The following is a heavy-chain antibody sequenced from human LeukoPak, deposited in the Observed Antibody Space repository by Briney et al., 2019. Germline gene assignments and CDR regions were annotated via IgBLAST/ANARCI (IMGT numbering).Heavy chain of an antibody. CDR2: ISYDGSNK. Sequence: GGSLRLSCAASGFTFSSYAMHWVRQAPGKGLEWVAVISYDGSNKYYTDSVKGRFTISRDNSKNTLYLQMNSLRAEDTAVYYCARGPSLKALTDYWGQGTLVTVFS. CDR1: GFTFSSYA. D-gene: IGHD3-9*01. V-gene: IGHV3-30*04. CDR3: ARGPSLKALTDY. J-gene: IGHJ4*02.